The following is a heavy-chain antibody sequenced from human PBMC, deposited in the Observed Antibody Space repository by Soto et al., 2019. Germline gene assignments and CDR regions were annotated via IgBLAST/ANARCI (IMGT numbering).Heavy chain of an antibody. CDR2: IIPIFGTA. D-gene: IGHD2-15*01. Sequence: QVQLVQSGAEVKKPGSSVKVSCKASGGTFSSYAISWVRQAPGQGLEWMGGIIPIFGTANYAQKFQGRVTITADESTSTAYMELSSLRSEDTAVYYCARADYGRGGSGYSWFDPWGQGTLVTVSS. CDR3: ARADYGRGGSGYSWFDP. V-gene: IGHV1-69*01. J-gene: IGHJ5*02. CDR1: GGTFSSYA.